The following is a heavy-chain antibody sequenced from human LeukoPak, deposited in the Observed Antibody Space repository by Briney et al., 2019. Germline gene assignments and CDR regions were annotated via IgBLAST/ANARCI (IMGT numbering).Heavy chain of an antibody. CDR2: IYDNGDA. Sequence: PGGSLRLSCAASGFTVSSNYMSWVRQAPGKGLEWVSVIYDNGDAYSADSVKGRFTISRHNSKNTLYLQMNSLRPEDPAVYYCAGGSRRDGYDYWGQGTLVTVSS. CDR1: GFTVSSNY. CDR3: AGGSRRDGYDY. J-gene: IGHJ4*02. D-gene: IGHD5-24*01. V-gene: IGHV3-53*04.